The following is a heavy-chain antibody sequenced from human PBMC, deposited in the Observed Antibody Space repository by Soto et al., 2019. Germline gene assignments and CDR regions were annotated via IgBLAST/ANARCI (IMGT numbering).Heavy chain of an antibody. CDR3: TRHAIGVVVPAAIRN. Sequence: QVQLQESGPGLVEPSETLSLTCAVSGGSISSSSYYWDWIRQPPGKGLEWIGTIYYTGTSNYNPSLKSRVTISVDTSRNQFSLHLGSVTAADTAVYYCTRHAIGVVVPAAIRNWGQGSLVTVSS. J-gene: IGHJ4*02. D-gene: IGHD2-15*01. CDR1: GGSISSSSYY. CDR2: IYYTGTS. V-gene: IGHV4-39*01.